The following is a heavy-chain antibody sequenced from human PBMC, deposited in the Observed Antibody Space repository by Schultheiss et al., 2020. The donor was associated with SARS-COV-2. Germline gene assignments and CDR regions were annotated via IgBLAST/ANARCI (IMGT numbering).Heavy chain of an antibody. V-gene: IGHV1-2*02. J-gene: IGHJ6*02. CDR1: GDTFTGYY. Sequence: ASVKVSCQASGDTFTGYYMHWVRQAPGQGLEWMGWINPNSGGTNYAQKFQGRVTMTRDTSISTAYMELSRLRSDDTAVYYCASNPGGHLGYYYYGMDVWGQGTTVTVSS. CDR3: ASNPGGHLGYYYYGMDV. D-gene: IGHD3-16*01. CDR2: INPNSGGT.